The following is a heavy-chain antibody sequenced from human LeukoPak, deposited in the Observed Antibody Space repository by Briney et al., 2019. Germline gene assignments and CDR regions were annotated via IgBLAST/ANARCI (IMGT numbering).Heavy chain of an antibody. CDR3: ARRDSLTTPDY. J-gene: IGHJ4*02. D-gene: IGHD1-14*01. CDR2: IYPGDSDT. V-gene: IGHV5-51*01. CDR1: GCSFTDYW. Sequence: GEPLKISCKGSGCSFTDYWIVWVRQMPGKSLEWMGNIYPGDSDTRYCPSFQGEVTISAAKSSSTSYLQWSSLKVSDTAMYYCARRDSLTTPDYWGQGTLVTVSS.